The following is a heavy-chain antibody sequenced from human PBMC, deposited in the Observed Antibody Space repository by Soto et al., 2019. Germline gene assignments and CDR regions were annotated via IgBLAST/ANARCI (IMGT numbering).Heavy chain of an antibody. CDR3: ARYRISGSWSKFDY. CDR2: IYYSGST. Sequence: RSLTCTVSGVSISSGGYYWSWIRQHPGKGLQWIGNIYYSGSTNYNPSLKSRIIISLDTSKNQFSLKLSSVTAADTAVYFCARYRISGSWSKFDYWGQGTLVTVSS. CDR1: GVSISSGGYY. V-gene: IGHV4-31*03. J-gene: IGHJ4*02. D-gene: IGHD6-13*01.